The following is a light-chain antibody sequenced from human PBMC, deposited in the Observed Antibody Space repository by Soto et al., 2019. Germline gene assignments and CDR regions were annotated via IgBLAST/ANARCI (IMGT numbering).Light chain of an antibody. CDR2: EVS. Sequence: SALTQPPSASGSPGQSVTISCTGSSSDVGAYNYVSWYQQHPGKAPKLMIYEVSERPSGVPNRFSGSKSGNTASLTVSGLQTEDEADYYCSSYAGIDSLLFGGGTKLTVL. CDR1: SSDVGAYNY. V-gene: IGLV2-8*01. CDR3: SSYAGIDSLL. J-gene: IGLJ2*01.